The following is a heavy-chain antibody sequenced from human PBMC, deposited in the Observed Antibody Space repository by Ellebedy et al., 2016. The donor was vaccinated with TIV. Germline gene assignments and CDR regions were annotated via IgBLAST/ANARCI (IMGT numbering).Heavy chain of an antibody. Sequence: MPSETLSLTCSVPGASVTSHYWSWIRQPAGKGLEWIGRSGSPYYNPSLKSRVTMSVDTSKNQFSLKLTSVTAADTAVYYCARDLSSTGFDPWGQGTLVTVSS. CDR2: SGSP. CDR1: GASVTSHY. J-gene: IGHJ5*02. V-gene: IGHV4-4*07. D-gene: IGHD1-1*01. CDR3: ARDLSSTGFDP.